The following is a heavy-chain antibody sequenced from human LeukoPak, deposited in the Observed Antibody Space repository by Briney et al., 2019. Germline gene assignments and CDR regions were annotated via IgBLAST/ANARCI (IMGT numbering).Heavy chain of an antibody. CDR3: ARANWGSDRLYWYFDL. CDR2: IYSGGST. D-gene: IGHD7-27*01. V-gene: IGHV3-53*01. Sequence: GGSLRLSCAASGFTVSDNYMSWVRQAPGKGLEWVSLIYSGGSTYYADSVKGRFTISRDNSKNTLYLQMNSLRAEDTAVYYCARANWGSDRLYWYFDLWGRGTLVTVSS. CDR1: GFTVSDNY. J-gene: IGHJ2*01.